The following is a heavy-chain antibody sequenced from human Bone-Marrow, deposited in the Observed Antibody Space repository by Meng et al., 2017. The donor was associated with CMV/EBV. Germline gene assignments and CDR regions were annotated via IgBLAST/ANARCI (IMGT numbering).Heavy chain of an antibody. CDR2: IIPIIVTA. Sequence: SVKVSCKASGGTFSSSSISWVRQAPGQGLEWMGGIIPIIVTATYAQKFEGRVTITVDKSATTAHMELRSLRSDDTAVYYCASSTRPFYGMDVWGQGTTVTVSS. J-gene: IGHJ6*02. CDR3: ASSTRPFYGMDV. CDR1: GGTFSSSS. V-gene: IGHV1-69*06.